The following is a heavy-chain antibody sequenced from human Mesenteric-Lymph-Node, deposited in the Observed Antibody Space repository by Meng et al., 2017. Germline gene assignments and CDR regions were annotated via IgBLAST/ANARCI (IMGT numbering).Heavy chain of an antibody. V-gene: IGHV1-3*01. D-gene: IGHD6-19*01. J-gene: IGHJ4*02. CDR1: GYTFTSYA. Sequence: VKVGQSGAEVKKPGATVKVSCKASGYTFTSYAMHWVRQAPGQRLEWMGWINAGNGNTKYSQKFQGRVTITRDTSASTAYMELSSLRSEDTAVYYCARTRSSGWYLLYFDYWGQGTLVTVSS. CDR3: ARTRSSGWYLLYFDY. CDR2: INAGNGNT.